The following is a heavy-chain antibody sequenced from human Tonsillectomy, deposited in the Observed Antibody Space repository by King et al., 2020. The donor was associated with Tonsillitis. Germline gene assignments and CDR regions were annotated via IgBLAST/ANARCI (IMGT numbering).Heavy chain of an antibody. J-gene: IGHJ6*02. CDR2: IRDDGSNK. CDR3: AKDLLAGTPPYYYYGMDV. V-gene: IGHV3-30*02. D-gene: IGHD1-7*01. Sequence: QLVQSGGGVVQPGGSLRLSCAASGFTFSSYGMHWVRQAPGKGLEWGAFIRDDGSNKYYADSVKGRFTIPRDNSKNTLYLQMNSLRAEAPAVYYCAKDLLAGTPPYYYYGMDVWGQGTTVTVSS. CDR1: GFTFSSYG.